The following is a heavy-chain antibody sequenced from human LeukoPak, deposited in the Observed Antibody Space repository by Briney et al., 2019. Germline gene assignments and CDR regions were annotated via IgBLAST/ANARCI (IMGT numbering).Heavy chain of an antibody. Sequence: KASETLSLTCTVSGGSISSYYWSWIRQPPGKGLEWIGYIYSGSTNYNPSLKSRVTISVDTSKNQFSLKLSSVTAADTAVYYCAREVRMVRGVMKAYGMDVWGQGTTVTVSS. J-gene: IGHJ6*02. D-gene: IGHD3-10*01. CDR3: AREVRMVRGVMKAYGMDV. CDR2: IYSGST. CDR1: GGSISSYY. V-gene: IGHV4-4*08.